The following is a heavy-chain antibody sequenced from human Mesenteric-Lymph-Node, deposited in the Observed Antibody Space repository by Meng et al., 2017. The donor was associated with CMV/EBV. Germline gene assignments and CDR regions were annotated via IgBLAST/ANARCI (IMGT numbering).Heavy chain of an antibody. Sequence: GESLKISCAASGFILSSYSMNWVRQAPGKGLEWVSYISSSGSTIYYADSVKGRFTISRDNAKNSLYLQMNSLRAEDTAVYYCARDDGWEPLGYWGQGTLVTVSS. CDR2: ISSSGSTI. V-gene: IGHV3-48*04. J-gene: IGHJ4*02. D-gene: IGHD1-26*01. CDR1: GFILSSYS. CDR3: ARDDGWEPLGY.